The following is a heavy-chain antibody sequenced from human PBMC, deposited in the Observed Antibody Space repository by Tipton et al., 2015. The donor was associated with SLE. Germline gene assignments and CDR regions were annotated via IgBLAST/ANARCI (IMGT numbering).Heavy chain of an antibody. V-gene: IGHV4-59*01. CDR1: GGSISSYD. CDR2: IYYSGST. J-gene: IGHJ3*02. Sequence: TLSLTCTISGGSISSYDWSWIRQPPGKGLEWIGYIYYSGSTNYNPSLKSRVTISVDTSKNQFSLKLSSVTAADTAVYYCAGLYYYDSSGYYGVHAFDIWGQGTMVTVSS. CDR3: AGLYYYDSSGYYGVHAFDI. D-gene: IGHD3-22*01.